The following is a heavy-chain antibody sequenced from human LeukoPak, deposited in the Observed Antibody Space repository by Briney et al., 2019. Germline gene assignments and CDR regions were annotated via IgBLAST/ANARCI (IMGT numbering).Heavy chain of an antibody. V-gene: IGHV3-53*01. CDR1: GFSVSSNF. CDR2: LYSGANT. CDR3: ARAVAYYYVSGNYYPGAFDV. Sequence: PGGSLRLSCTASGFSVSSNFMSWVRQAPRKGLEWVSVLYSGANTYYADSVKGRFTISRDNSKNTLYLQMNSLRADDTAVYYCARAVAYYYVSGNYYPGAFDVWGQGTMVTVSS. D-gene: IGHD3-10*01. J-gene: IGHJ3*01.